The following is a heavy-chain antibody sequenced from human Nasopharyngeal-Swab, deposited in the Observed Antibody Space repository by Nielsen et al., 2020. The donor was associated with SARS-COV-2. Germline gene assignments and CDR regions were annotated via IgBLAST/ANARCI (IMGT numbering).Heavy chain of an antibody. CDR1: GGSFNGFY. V-gene: IGHV4-34*01. CDR3: ARAGRVGDAYTGLDV. CDR2: INHNERT. J-gene: IGHJ6*02. D-gene: IGHD5-24*01. Sequence: SETLSLTCSVSGGSFNGFYWNWIRQAPGKGLEWIGEINHNERTNYNPSLKSRVTMSVDTSTNQVSLKLNSLTATDTAVYYCARAGRVGDAYTGLDVWGQGTTVTVS.